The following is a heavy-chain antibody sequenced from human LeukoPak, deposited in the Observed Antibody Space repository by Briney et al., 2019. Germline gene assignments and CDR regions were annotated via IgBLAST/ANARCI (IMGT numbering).Heavy chain of an antibody. CDR1: GFTFSSYA. D-gene: IGHD2-21*01. J-gene: IGHJ4*02. V-gene: IGHV3-64*01. CDR2: ISSNGGST. CDR3: AREEEGGDFDY. Sequence: GGSLRLSCAASGFTFSSYAMHWVRQAPGKGLEYVSAISSNGGSTYYANSVKGRFTISSDNSKNTLYLQMGSLRAEDMAVYYCAREEEGGDFDYWGQGTLVTVSS.